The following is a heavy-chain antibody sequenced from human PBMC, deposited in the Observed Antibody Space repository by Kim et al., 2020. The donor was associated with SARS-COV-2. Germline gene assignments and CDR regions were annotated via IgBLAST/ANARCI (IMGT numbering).Heavy chain of an antibody. D-gene: IGHD6-19*01. Sequence: GRFTISRDNSKNTLYLQMNSLRAEDTAVYYCARGTGYSSGWPPVDDAFDIWGQGTMVTVSS. V-gene: IGHV3-30*07. J-gene: IGHJ3*02. CDR3: ARGTGYSSGWPPVDDAFDI.